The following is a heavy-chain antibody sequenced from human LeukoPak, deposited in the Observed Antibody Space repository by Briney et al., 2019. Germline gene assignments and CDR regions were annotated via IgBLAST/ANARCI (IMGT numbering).Heavy chain of an antibody. V-gene: IGHV3-74*01. J-gene: IGHJ5*02. CDR1: GFTFSSYW. CDR3: ARDSKRGRYYYDSSGYS. Sequence: GGSLRLSCAASGFTFSSYWMHWVRQAPGKGLVWVSRINSDGSSTSYADSVKGRFTISRDNAKNTLYLQMNSLRAEDTAVYYRARDSKRGRYYYDSSGYSWGQGTLVTVSS. D-gene: IGHD3-22*01. CDR2: INSDGSST.